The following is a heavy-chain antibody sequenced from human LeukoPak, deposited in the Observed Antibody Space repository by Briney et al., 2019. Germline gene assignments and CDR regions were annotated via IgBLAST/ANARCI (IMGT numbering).Heavy chain of an antibody. CDR3: AKDRDIVVVPAASFFDY. V-gene: IGHV3-30*18. Sequence: QPGGSLRLSCAASGFTFSSYGMHWVRQAPGKGLEWVAVISYGGSNKYYADSVKGRFTISRDNSKNTLYLQMNSLRAEDTAVYYCAKDRDIVVVPAASFFDYWGQGTLVTVSS. CDR1: GFTFSSYG. D-gene: IGHD2-2*01. CDR2: ISYGGSNK. J-gene: IGHJ4*02.